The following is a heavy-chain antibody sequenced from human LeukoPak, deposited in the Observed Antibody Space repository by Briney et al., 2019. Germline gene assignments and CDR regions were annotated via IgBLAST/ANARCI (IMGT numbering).Heavy chain of an antibody. CDR2: ISSSGLTI. J-gene: IGHJ5*02. CDR1: GFTFSDYY. CDR3: ARDSMYSSSPSDP. D-gene: IGHD6-6*01. V-gene: IGHV3-11*01. Sequence: GGSLRLSCAASGFTFSDYYMSWIRQAPGKGLEWVSYISSSGLTIYYADSVKGRFTISRDNAKNSLYLQMNSLRAEDTAMYYCARDSMYSSSPSDPWGQGTLVTVSS.